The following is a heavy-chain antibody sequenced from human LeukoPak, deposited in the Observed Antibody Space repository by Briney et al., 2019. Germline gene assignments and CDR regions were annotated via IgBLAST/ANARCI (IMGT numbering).Heavy chain of an antibody. CDR1: GFTVSSNY. J-gene: IGHJ4*02. D-gene: IGHD3-3*01. CDR3: ARSFTIFGVALDY. Sequence: PGGSLRLSCAASGFTVSSNYMSWVRQAPGKGLEWVSVIYSGGSTYYADSVKGRFTISRDNSKNTLYLQMNSLRAGDTAVYYCARSFTIFGVALDYWGQGTLVTVSS. CDR2: IYSGGST. V-gene: IGHV3-66*01.